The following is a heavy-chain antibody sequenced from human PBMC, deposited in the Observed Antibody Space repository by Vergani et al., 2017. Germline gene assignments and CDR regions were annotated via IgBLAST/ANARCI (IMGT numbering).Heavy chain of an antibody. CDR3: AGGASGDYVSSLDY. CDR2: IRNSGNTI. V-gene: IGHV3-11*01. CDR1: GFRFSDHY. D-gene: IGHD4-17*01. Sequence: QVQLVESGGGMVKPGGSLRLSCAASGFRFSDHYMTWIRQAPGKGLEWVSYIRNSGNTIEYEDSVKGRFSITRDNAKSSLFLQMDSLRAEDTAVYYCAGGASGDYVSSLDYWGQGTLVTVSS. J-gene: IGHJ4*02.